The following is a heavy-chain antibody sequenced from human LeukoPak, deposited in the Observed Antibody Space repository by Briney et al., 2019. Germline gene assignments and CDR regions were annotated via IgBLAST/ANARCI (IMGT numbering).Heavy chain of an antibody. CDR1: GFTFDDYG. CDR2: INWNGGST. J-gene: IGHJ4*02. V-gene: IGHV3-20*04. Sequence: GGSLRLSCAASGFTFDDYGMSWVRQAPGKGLEWVSGINWNGGSTGYADSVKGRFTISRDNAKNSLYLQMNSLRAEDTALYYCARERVAAGGGRYFDYWGQGTLVTVSS. D-gene: IGHD6-13*01. CDR3: ARERVAAGGGRYFDY.